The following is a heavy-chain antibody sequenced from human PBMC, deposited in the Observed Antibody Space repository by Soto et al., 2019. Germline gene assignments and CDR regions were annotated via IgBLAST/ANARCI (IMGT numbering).Heavy chain of an antibody. CDR2: INDSGNI. D-gene: IGHD3-10*01. V-gene: IGHV4-34*01. CDR3: ARGLILWFGELSRRGGYYYYMDV. J-gene: IGHJ6*03. CDR1: GGSFSGYQ. Sequence: QVQLQQWGAGLLKPSETLSLTCAVYGGSFSGYQWTWIRQTPGKGLEWIGEINDSGNINYNPSLKSRVTILVDTAKKQISVKLSSVTAADTAVYYCARGLILWFGELSRRGGYYYYMDVWGNGTAVTVSS.